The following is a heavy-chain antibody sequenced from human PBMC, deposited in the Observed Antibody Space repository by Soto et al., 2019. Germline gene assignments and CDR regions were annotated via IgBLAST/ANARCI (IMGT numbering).Heavy chain of an antibody. CDR2: IYYSGST. CDR1: GGSISSGDYD. J-gene: IGHJ4*02. Sequence: SETLSLTCTVSGGSISSGDYDWSWIRQPPGKGLEWIGYIYYSGSTYYNPSLKSRVTISVDTSKNQFSLKLSSVTAADTAVYYCARDYYGSVSYYNCLWGQGTLVTVSS. V-gene: IGHV4-30-4*01. D-gene: IGHD3-10*01. CDR3: ARDYYGSVSYYNCL.